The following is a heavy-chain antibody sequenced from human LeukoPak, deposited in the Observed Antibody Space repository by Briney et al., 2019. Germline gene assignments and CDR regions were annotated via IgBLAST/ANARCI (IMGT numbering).Heavy chain of an antibody. Sequence: PSGTLSLTCGVSGGSISTTNWWTWVRQPPGEGLEWIGEVHLSGRTHYNPSLESRVTMSVDMSENHISLGLTSVTAADTAVYYCAREGGPYRPLDYSGQGTLVTVSS. V-gene: IGHV4-4*02. J-gene: IGHJ4*02. CDR3: AREGGPYRPLDY. CDR1: GGSISTTNW. CDR2: VHLSGRT.